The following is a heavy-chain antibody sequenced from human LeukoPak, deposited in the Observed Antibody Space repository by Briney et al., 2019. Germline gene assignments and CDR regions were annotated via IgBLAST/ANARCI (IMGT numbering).Heavy chain of an antibody. D-gene: IGHD5-12*01. Sequence: ETLSLTCTVSGGSLTGYYWSWVRQAPGKGLEWVSVIYSGGSTYYADSVKGRFTISRDNSKNTLYLQMNSLRAEDTAVYYCARVSGYDSPRYDYWGQGTLVTVSS. CDR2: IYSGGST. V-gene: IGHV3-53*01. CDR1: GGSLTGYY. CDR3: ARVSGYDSPRYDY. J-gene: IGHJ4*02.